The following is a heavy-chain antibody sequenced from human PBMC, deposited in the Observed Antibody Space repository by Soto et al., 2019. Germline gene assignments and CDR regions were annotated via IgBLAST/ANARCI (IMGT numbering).Heavy chain of an antibody. D-gene: IGHD1-26*01. CDR2: IIPIFGTA. CDR1: GGTFSSYA. Sequence: SVKVSCKASGGTFSSYAISWVRQAPGQGLEWMGGIIPIFGTANYAQKFQGRDTITADESTSTAYMELSSLRSEDTDVYYCATHPRELLGYYYYYGMDVWGQGTTVTVSS. V-gene: IGHV1-69*13. CDR3: ATHPRELLGYYYYYGMDV. J-gene: IGHJ6*02.